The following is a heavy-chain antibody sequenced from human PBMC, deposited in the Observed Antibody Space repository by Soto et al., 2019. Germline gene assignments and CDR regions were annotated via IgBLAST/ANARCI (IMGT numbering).Heavy chain of an antibody. CDR3: ARDVSFVEDPLYYFDY. J-gene: IGHJ4*02. Sequence: QVQLVESGGGVVHPGRSLRLSCAASGFTFSDYPMHWVRQAPGKGLQWVAGISYDGGDKYYADSVKGRFTISRDNSKSTLYLQMNSLRAEDTAVYYCARDVSFVEDPLYYFDYWGQGTLVTDSS. D-gene: IGHD3-10*01. V-gene: IGHV3-30-3*01. CDR2: ISYDGGDK. CDR1: GFTFSDYP.